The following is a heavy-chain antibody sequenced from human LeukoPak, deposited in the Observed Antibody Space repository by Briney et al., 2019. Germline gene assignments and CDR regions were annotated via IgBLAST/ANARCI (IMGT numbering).Heavy chain of an antibody. J-gene: IGHJ3*02. V-gene: IGHV3-53*01. CDR2: IYSGGST. D-gene: IGHD6-19*01. Sequence: PGGSLRLSCAASGFTVSSNYMSWVRQAPGKGLEWVSVIYSGGSTYYADSVKGRFTISRDNSKNTLYLQMNSLRAEDTAVYYCARERDSSGWSRGAFDIWGQGTMVTVSS. CDR1: GFTVSSNY. CDR3: ARERDSSGWSRGAFDI.